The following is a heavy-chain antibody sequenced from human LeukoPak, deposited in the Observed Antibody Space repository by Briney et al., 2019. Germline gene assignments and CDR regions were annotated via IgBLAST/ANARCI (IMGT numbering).Heavy chain of an antibody. J-gene: IGHJ6*02. CDR2: ISGDGGST. CDR1: GFTFDDYA. D-gene: IGHD4-23*01. V-gene: IGHV3-43*02. Sequence: GGSLRLSCAASGFTFDDYAMHWGRQAPGKGLEWVSLISGDGGSTYYADSVKGRFTISRDNSKNSLYLQMNSLRTEDTALYYCAKDGVWGQGTTVAYYYYGMDVWGQGTTVTVSS. CDR3: AKDGVWGQGTTVAYYYYGMDV.